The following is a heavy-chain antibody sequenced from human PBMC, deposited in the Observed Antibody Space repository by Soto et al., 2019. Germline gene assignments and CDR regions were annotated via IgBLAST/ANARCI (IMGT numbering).Heavy chain of an antibody. CDR3: ARSLRNDLFDY. CDR1: GGSISRFF. D-gene: IGHD3-16*01. V-gene: IGHV4-59*01. CDR2: IYYTGST. J-gene: IGHJ4*02. Sequence: PSETLSLTCTVSGGSISRFFWGWIRQPPGKGLELIGYIYYTGSTNYHPSRKSRVTISVDTSKNQFSLKLNSVTAADTAVYFCARSLRNDLFDYWGQGALVTVSS.